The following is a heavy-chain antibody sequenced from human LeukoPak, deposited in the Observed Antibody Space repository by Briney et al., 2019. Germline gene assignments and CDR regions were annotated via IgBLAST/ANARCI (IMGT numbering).Heavy chain of an antibody. D-gene: IGHD2-15*01. CDR1: GFTFSSNW. Sequence: PGGSLRLSCAASGFTFSSNWMSWVRQASGKGLEWVSAISGSGGSTYYADSVKGRFTISRDNSKNTLYLQMNSLRAEDTAVYYCANPMAAAPFDYWGQGTLVTVSS. J-gene: IGHJ4*02. CDR2: ISGSGGST. V-gene: IGHV3-23*01. CDR3: ANPMAAAPFDY.